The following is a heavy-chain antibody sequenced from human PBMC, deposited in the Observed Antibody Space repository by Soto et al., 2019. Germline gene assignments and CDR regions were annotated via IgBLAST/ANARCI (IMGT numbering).Heavy chain of an antibody. V-gene: IGHV3-15*02. CDR3: TISAAVKVVTPSY. J-gene: IGHJ4*02. D-gene: IGHD2-15*01. CDR2: IDGGKT. CDR1: GFTFNNAR. Sequence: EVQLVESGGALVEPGGSLRLSCAASGFTFNNARMSWVRQAPGKGLDWVGRIDGGKTDFAAPVEGRFTFSRDDSRNTLLLQWNSLKTEDKGVYYCTISAAVKVVTPSYWGQGTLVTVSS.